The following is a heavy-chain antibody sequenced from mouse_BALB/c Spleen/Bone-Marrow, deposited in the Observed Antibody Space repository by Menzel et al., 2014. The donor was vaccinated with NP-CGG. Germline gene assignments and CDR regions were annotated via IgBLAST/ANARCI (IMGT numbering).Heavy chain of an antibody. CDR1: GYTFTSYY. D-gene: IGHD2-4*01. CDR2: IYPGNVNT. V-gene: IGHV1S56*01. CDR3: ARDYDYDAWFAY. Sequence: QVQLQQSGPELVKPGASVRTSCKASGYTFTSYYIHWVKQRPGQGLEWIGWIYPGNVNTEYNEKFKGKATLTADKSSSTAYMQLSSLTSEDSAVYFCARDYDYDAWFAYWGQGTLVTVSA. J-gene: IGHJ3*01.